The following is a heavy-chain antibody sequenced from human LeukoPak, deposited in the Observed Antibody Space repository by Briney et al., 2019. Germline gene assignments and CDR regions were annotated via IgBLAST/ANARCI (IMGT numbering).Heavy chain of an antibody. J-gene: IGHJ3*02. D-gene: IGHD6-6*01. CDR1: GGTFSSYA. Sequence: ASVKVSCKASGGTFSSYAISWVRQAPGQGLEWMGGIIPIFGTANYAQKFQGRVTITTDESTSTAYMELSSLRSEDTAVYYCARGSSSSGLSAFDIWGQGTMVTVSS. CDR3: ARGSSSSGLSAFDI. V-gene: IGHV1-69*05. CDR2: IIPIFGTA.